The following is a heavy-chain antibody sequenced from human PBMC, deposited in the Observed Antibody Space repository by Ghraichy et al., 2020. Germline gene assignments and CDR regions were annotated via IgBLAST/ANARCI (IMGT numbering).Heavy chain of an antibody. CDR2: IYYSGST. V-gene: IGHV4-59*01. Sequence: SETLSLTCTVSGGSISSYYWSWIRQPPGKGLEWIGYIYYSGSTNYNPSLKSRVTISVDTSKNQFSLKLSSVTAADTAVYYCARGHSSGWYYFDYWGQGTLVTVSS. J-gene: IGHJ4*02. D-gene: IGHD6-19*01. CDR3: ARGHSSGWYYFDY. CDR1: GGSISSYY.